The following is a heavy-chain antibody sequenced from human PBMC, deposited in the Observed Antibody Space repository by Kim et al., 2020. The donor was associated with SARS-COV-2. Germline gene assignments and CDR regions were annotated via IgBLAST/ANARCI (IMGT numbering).Heavy chain of an antibody. CDR1: GFTFSSYW. CDR2: IKSDGSST. Sequence: GGSLRLSCAASGFTFSSYWMQWVRQAPGKGLVWVSVIKSDGSSTNYAVSVKGRFTISRDNAKNTLYLQMNSLRAEDTAVYYCARESHYAMVVWGQGTTVTVPS. CDR3: ARESHYAMVV. J-gene: IGHJ6*02. V-gene: IGHV3-74*01.